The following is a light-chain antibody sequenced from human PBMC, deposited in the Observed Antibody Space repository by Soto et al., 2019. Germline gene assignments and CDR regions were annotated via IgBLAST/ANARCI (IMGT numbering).Light chain of an antibody. Sequence: SSELTQPPSVSVSPGQTASISCSGANLGDKYACWYQQKPRQSPVLVIYQDSKRPSGIPERFSGSNSGNTATLTISGTQAMDEAYYCCQASDSSTEVFGTGTKLTVL. J-gene: IGLJ1*01. V-gene: IGLV3-1*01. CDR3: QASDSSTEV. CDR1: NLGDKY. CDR2: QDS.